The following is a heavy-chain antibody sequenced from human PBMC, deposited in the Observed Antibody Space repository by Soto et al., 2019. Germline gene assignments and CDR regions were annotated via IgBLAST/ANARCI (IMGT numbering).Heavy chain of an antibody. J-gene: IGHJ6*02. CDR3: ARERFASSGWYSYYYCYYGMDV. Sequence: GGSLRLSCAASGFTFSSYSMNWVRQAPGKGLEWVSSISSSSSYIYYADSVKGRFTISRDNAKNSLYLQMNSLRAEDTAVYYCARERFASSGWYSYYYCYYGMDVWGQGTTVTVSS. D-gene: IGHD6-19*01. CDR1: GFTFSSYS. V-gene: IGHV3-21*01. CDR2: ISSSSSYI.